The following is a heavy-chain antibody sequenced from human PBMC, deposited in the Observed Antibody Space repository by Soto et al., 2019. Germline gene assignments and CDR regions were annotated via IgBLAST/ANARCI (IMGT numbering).Heavy chain of an antibody. CDR3: ARGIATGQLDP. CDR2: INSDNGNT. D-gene: IGHD2-15*01. J-gene: IGHJ5*02. Sequence: ASVKVSCKASGYTFTRYTMNWVRQAPGQRLEWMGWINSDNGNTKSSQKFQDRVIITRDTSASTAYMDLSSLRSEDTAVYYCARGIATGQLDPWGQGTLVTVSS. CDR1: GYTFTRYT. V-gene: IGHV1-3*01.